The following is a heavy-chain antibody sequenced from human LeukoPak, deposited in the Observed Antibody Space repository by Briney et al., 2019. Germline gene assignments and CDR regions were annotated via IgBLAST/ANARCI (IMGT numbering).Heavy chain of an antibody. CDR2: IVPIFGTA. J-gene: IGHJ4*02. CDR1: GGTFSSYA. V-gene: IGHV1-69*13. CDR3: ASDVVVPGLFVFGY. Sequence: SVKVSCKASGGTFSSYAISWVRQAPGQGLEWMGGIVPIFGTANYAQKFQGRVTITADESTSTAYMELSSLRSEDTAVYYCASDVVVPGLFVFGYWGQGTLVTVSS. D-gene: IGHD2-2*01.